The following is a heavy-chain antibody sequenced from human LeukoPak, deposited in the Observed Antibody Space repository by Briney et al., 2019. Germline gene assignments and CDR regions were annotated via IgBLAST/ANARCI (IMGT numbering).Heavy chain of an antibody. Sequence: GGSLRLSCAASGFTFSSYAMSWVRQAPGKGLEWVSAISGSGGSTYYADSVKGRFTISRDNSKNTLYLQMNSLRAEDTAVYYCAKERGPFGELLSPFDYWGQGTLVTVSS. D-gene: IGHD3-10*01. J-gene: IGHJ4*02. CDR1: GFTFSSYA. V-gene: IGHV3-23*01. CDR2: ISGSGGST. CDR3: AKERGPFGELLSPFDY.